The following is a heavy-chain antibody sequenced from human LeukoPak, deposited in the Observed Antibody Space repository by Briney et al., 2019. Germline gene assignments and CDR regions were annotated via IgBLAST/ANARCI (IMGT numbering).Heavy chain of an antibody. CDR2: IYYSGST. V-gene: IGHV4-39*07. CDR1: GGSISSSSYY. D-gene: IGHD5-18*01. J-gene: IGHJ4*02. Sequence: PSETLSLTCTVSGGSISSSSYYWGWIRQPPGKGLEWIGSIYYSGSTYYNPSLKSRVTISVDTSKNQFSLKLSSVTAADTAVYYCARAGGDSYGYVRANSPPIDYWGQGTLVTVSS. CDR3: ARAGGDSYGYVRANSPPIDY.